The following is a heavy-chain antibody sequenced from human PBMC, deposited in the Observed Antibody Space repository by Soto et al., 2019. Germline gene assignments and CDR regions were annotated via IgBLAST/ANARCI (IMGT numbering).Heavy chain of an antibody. J-gene: IGHJ3*02. CDR3: ARLFGGYSGSHADEFDI. V-gene: IGHV3-30-3*01. CDR1: GFFFSRFA. Sequence: QVQLVESGGDVVQPGRSLRLSCAGSGFFFSRFAIHWVRQAPGKGLEWVAVITYDGSNQYYADSVKGRFTVSRDNSRSTVYLQMNNLRSEDTAIYYCARLFGGYSGSHADEFDIWGQGTMVPVSS. D-gene: IGHD1-26*01. CDR2: ITYDGSNQ.